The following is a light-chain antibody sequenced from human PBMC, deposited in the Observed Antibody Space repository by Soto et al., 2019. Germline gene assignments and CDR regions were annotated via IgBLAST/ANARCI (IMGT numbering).Light chain of an antibody. J-gene: IGLJ2*01. Sequence: QSVLTQPASVSGSPGQSITISCTGTSSDVGSYNLVSWYQQRTGKAPKLMIYDVSQRPSGVSNRFSASKSGNTASLTISGLQAEDEADYYCCSYAGSSNLVFGGGTKLTVL. CDR2: DVS. V-gene: IGLV2-23*02. CDR3: CSYAGSSNLV. CDR1: SSDVGSYNL.